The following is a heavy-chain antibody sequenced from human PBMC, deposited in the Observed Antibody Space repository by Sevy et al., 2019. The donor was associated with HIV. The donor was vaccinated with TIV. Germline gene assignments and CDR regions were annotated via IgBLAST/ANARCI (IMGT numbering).Heavy chain of an antibody. CDR2: ISWNSGTI. Sequence: GGSLRLSCAASGFTFSNYAMHWVRQVPGKGLEWVSGISWNSGTIGYADSVKGRFTISRDTVQNSLYLQLNILRIDDTALYYCGRAHADCVVNSCFGGSINGFDILGQGTMVTVSS. CDR1: GFTFSNYA. J-gene: IGHJ6*02. CDR3: GRAHADCVVNSCFGGSINGFDI. V-gene: IGHV3-9*01. D-gene: IGHD2-15*01.